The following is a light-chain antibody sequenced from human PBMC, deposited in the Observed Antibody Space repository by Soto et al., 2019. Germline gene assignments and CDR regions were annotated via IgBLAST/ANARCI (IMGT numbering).Light chain of an antibody. CDR1: QSVSSSY. Sequence: EIVLTQSPGTLSLSPGERATLSCRASQSVSSSYLAWYQQKPGQAPRLLIYGASSRATGIPDRFGGSGSGTDFTLTISRLEPEDFAVYYCQQYKNWPPITFGQGTRLEIK. J-gene: IGKJ5*01. CDR2: GAS. CDR3: QQYKNWPPIT. V-gene: IGKV3-20*01.